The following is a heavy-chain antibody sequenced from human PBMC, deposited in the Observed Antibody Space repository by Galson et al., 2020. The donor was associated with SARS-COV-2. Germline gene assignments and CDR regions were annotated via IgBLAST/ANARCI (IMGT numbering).Heavy chain of an antibody. CDR2: ISSSGSTI. J-gene: IGHJ3*02. CDR1: GFTFSSYE. D-gene: IGHD1-26*01. CDR3: ARVRGATDAFDI. V-gene: IGHV3-48*03. Sequence: GGYLRISCAASGFTFSSYEMNWVRQAPGKGLEWVSYISSSGSTIYYADSVKGRFTISRDNAKNSLYLQMNSLRAEDTAVYYCARVRGATDAFDIWGQGTMVTVSS.